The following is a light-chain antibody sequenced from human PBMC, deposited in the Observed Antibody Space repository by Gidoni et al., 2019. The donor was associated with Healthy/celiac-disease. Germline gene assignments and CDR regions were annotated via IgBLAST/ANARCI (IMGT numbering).Light chain of an antibody. V-gene: IGLV2-14*03. CDR3: SSYTSSSTYV. J-gene: IGLJ1*01. CDR1: SSDVGGYNY. Sequence: QSALTQPASVSGSPGQSITISCTGTSSDVGGYNYVSWYPHHPDTVHKLMIYDVSNRPSGVSNRFSGSKSGNTAALTISGPQAEDESEYYCSSYTSSSTYVFGTGTKVTVL. CDR2: DVS.